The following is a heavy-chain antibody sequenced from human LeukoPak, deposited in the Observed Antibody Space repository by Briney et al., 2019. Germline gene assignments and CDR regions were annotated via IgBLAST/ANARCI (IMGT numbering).Heavy chain of an antibody. CDR1: GFTFDDYA. V-gene: IGHV3-43D*03. CDR3: AKDGGYSGYDSGGHADY. CDR2: ISWDGGST. D-gene: IGHD5-12*01. Sequence: GGSLRLSCAASGFTFDDYAMHWVRQAPGKGLEWVSLISWDGGSTYYADSVKGRFTISRDNSKNSLYLQMNSLRAEDTALYYCAKDGGYSGYDSGGHADYWGQGTLVTVSS. J-gene: IGHJ4*02.